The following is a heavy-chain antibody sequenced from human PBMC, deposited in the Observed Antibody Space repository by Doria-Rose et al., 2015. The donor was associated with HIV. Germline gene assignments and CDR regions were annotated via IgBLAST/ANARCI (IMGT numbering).Heavy chain of an antibody. D-gene: IGHD6-13*01. CDR3: ARIKSSRWYHKYYFDF. CDR2: IFSDDER. CDR1: GVSLSSPGMG. V-gene: IGHV2-26*01. J-gene: IGHJ4*02. Sequence: VTLKESGPVLVKPTETLTLTCTVSGVSLSSPGMGVSWIRQPPGKALEWLANIFSDDERSYKTSLKSRLTISRSNSKSQVVLTMTDMDPVDTATYYCARIKSSRWYHKYYFDFWGQGTLVIISA.